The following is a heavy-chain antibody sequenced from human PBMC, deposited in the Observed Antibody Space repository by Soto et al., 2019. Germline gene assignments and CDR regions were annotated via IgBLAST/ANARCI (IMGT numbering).Heavy chain of an antibody. CDR3: AGGGREWLTPFEF. CDR1: GFTFSNYA. Sequence: VQLLESGGGLVEPGGSLRLSCAASGFTFSNYAMNWVRQAPGKGLEWVSSIIGDSDSTFYADSVKGRFTISRDNSMDTLYLEMNRLRAEDSALYSCAGGGREWLTPFEFWGQGTLVSVSS. CDR2: IIGDSDST. D-gene: IGHD6-19*01. V-gene: IGHV3-23*01. J-gene: IGHJ4*02.